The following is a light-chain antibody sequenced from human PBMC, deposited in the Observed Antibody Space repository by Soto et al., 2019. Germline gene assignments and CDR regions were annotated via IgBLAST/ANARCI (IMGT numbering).Light chain of an antibody. Sequence: DMQMTQSPSTLSGSVGYRVTITCRSSQTISSWLAWYQQKPGKAPKLLIYKASTLKSGVPSRFSGSGSGTEFTLTITSLQHDDFATYYCQHYNSYSEAFGQGTKVDIK. J-gene: IGKJ1*01. CDR3: QHYNSYSEA. CDR2: KAS. V-gene: IGKV1-5*03. CDR1: QTISSW.